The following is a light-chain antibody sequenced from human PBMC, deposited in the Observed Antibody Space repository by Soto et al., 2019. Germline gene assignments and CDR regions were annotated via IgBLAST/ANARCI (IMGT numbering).Light chain of an antibody. CDR2: LNNDGSH. CDR3: QTWGTGFQF. J-gene: IGLJ2*01. CDR1: SGHSSYA. V-gene: IGLV4-69*01. Sequence: QSVLTQSPSASASLGASVKLTCTLSSGHSSYAIAWHQKQPGKGPRYLMDLNNDGSHTKGDGIPDRFSGSSSGADRYLIISRLQSEDEADYYCQTWGTGFQFLGGGTTLTVL.